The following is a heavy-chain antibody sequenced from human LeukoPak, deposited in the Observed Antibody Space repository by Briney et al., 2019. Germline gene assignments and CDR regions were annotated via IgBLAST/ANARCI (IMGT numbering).Heavy chain of an antibody. CDR3: ARGGTITIFGVVRPNYFDY. V-gene: IGHV1-18*01. CDR2: ISAYNGNT. J-gene: IGHJ4*02. CDR1: GYTFTSYG. D-gene: IGHD3-3*01. Sequence: ASVKVSYKASGYTFTSYGISWVRQAPGQGLEWMGWISAYNGNTNYAQKLQGRVTMTTDTSTSTAYMELRSLRSDDTAVYYCARGGTITIFGVVRPNYFDYWGQGTLVTVSS.